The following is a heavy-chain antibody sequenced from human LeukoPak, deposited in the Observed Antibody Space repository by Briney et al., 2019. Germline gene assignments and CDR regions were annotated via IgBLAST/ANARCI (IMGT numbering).Heavy chain of an antibody. CDR1: GFTFSGYA. Sequence: GGSLRLSCAASGFTFSGYAMSWVRQAPGKGLEWVSGISGRGDNTYYADSVKGRFTISRDNSKNTLRLQMNSLRAEDTAVYYCARDPGYWGQGTLVTVSS. V-gene: IGHV3-23*01. J-gene: IGHJ4*02. CDR2: ISGRGDNT. CDR3: ARDPGY.